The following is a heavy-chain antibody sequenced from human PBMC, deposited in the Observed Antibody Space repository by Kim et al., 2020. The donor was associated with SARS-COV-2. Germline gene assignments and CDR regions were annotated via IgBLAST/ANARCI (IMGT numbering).Heavy chain of an antibody. D-gene: IGHD3-10*01. CDR3: ASRITTSFDN. Sequence: SMPMSGDAVRGRFTVSRDNARNTLHLQMNSLRAEDTAVYYCASRITTSFDNWGQGILVTVSS. J-gene: IGHJ4*02. CDR2: SMP. V-gene: IGHV3-74*03.